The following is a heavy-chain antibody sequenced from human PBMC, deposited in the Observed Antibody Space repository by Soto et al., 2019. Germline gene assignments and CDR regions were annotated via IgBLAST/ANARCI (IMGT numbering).Heavy chain of an antibody. J-gene: IGHJ6*02. CDR1: GGTFSSYA. CDR2: IIPIFGTA. CDR3: ARDWATYYYDSSGYYPLDV. Sequence: GASVKVSCKASGGTFSSYAISWVRQAPGQGLEWMGGIIPIFGTANYAQKFQGRVTINADESTSTAYMELSSLRSEDTPVYYCARDWATYYYDSSGYYPLDVWGPGTTVTVSS. D-gene: IGHD3-22*01. V-gene: IGHV1-69*13.